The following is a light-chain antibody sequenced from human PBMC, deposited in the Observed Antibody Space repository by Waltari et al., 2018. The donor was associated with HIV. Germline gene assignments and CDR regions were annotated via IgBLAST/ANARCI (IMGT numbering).Light chain of an antibody. CDR1: SGDLASNY. CDR3: QSYDTNYYVV. Sequence: NFMLTQPPSVSESPGKTVTISCPRSSGDLASNYVQWYQQRPGSSPTSVIYENNKRPSGVPHRFSGSIDRSSNSASLTISGLMTEDEADYYCQSYDTNYYVVFGGGTKLTVL. V-gene: IGLV6-57*01. J-gene: IGLJ2*01. CDR2: ENN.